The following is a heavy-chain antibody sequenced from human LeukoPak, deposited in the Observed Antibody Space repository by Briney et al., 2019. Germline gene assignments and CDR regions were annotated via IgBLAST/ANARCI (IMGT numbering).Heavy chain of an antibody. CDR3: ARAGPPPPVLRFLEWFEGSWFDP. CDR1: GGSISSSSYY. D-gene: IGHD3-3*01. Sequence: SETLSLTCTVSGGSISSSSYYWGWIRQPPGKGLEWIGSIYYSGSTYYNPSLKSRFTISVDTSKNQFSLKLSSVTAADTAVYYCARAGPPPPVLRFLEWFEGSWFDPWGQGTLVTVSS. V-gene: IGHV4-39*07. J-gene: IGHJ5*02. CDR2: IYYSGST.